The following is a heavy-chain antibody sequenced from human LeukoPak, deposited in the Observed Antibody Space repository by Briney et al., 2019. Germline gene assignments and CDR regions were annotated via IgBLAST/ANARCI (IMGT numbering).Heavy chain of an antibody. CDR1: GYTFTSYG. J-gene: IGHJ3*02. CDR3: ARVYCSSTSCYTDAFDI. V-gene: IGHV1-18*01. D-gene: IGHD2-2*02. CDR2: ISAYNGNT. Sequence: ASVKVSCKASGYTFTSYGISWVRQAPGQGLEWMGWISAYNGNTNYAQKLQGRVTMTTDTSTSTAYMELRSLRSGDTAVYYCARVYCSSTSCYTDAFDIWGQGTMVTVSS.